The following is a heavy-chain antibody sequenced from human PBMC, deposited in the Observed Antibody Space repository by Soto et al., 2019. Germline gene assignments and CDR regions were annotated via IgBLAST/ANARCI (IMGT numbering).Heavy chain of an antibody. CDR3: SRDRYSGSYHSKWFDP. V-gene: IGHV4-59*01. J-gene: IGHJ5*02. D-gene: IGHD1-26*01. CDR2: IYYIFST. CDR1: GGSISSYY. Sequence: SETLSLTCTVSGGSISSYYWIWIRQPPVNGLEFIGYIYYIFSTNYNPSLKSRFTISLYTSKNHFSLKLISLTAADTAVYYCSRDRYSGSYHSKWFDPWGQGTLVTVSS.